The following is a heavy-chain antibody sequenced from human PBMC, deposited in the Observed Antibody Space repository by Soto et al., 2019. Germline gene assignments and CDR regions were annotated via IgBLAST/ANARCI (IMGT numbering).Heavy chain of an antibody. CDR2: ISGSGGST. V-gene: IGHV3-23*01. CDR1: GFPVSSYA. CDR3: AKRLDYDYVWVSSRYFES. D-gene: IGHD3-16*02. J-gene: IGHJ4*02. Sequence: EVQLLESGGGVVQPGGSLRLSCAASGFPVSSYAMDWVRQAPGKGLEWVSAISGSGGSTYYADSVKGRFTISRDNSKNTLYMQMNSLRGEDTAVYYCAKRLDYDYVWVSSRYFESWGQGTLVTVSS.